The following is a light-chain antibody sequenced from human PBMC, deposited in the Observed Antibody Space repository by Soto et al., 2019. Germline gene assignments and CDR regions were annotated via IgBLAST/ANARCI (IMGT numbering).Light chain of an antibody. CDR1: HTISSSY. Sequence: EIVLTQSPGSLSLSPGERATLSCRASHTISSSYLAWYQQKPGQAPRLLMYGISRRATGIPDRFSGSGSATDFTLTISSLEPEDFAVYYCQHRSSWPITFGQGTRLEIK. J-gene: IGKJ5*01. CDR2: GIS. V-gene: IGKV3D-20*02. CDR3: QHRSSWPIT.